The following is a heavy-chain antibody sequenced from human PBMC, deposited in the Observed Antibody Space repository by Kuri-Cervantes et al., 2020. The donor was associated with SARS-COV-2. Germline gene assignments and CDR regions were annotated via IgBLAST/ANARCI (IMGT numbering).Heavy chain of an antibody. CDR1: GFSSSDYP. V-gene: IGHV3-30-3*01. D-gene: IGHD3-22*01. CDR2: LSNDGDNQ. J-gene: IGHJ4*02. CDR3: ARDRLDFHSSGHFDH. Sequence: GGSLRLSCVASGFSSSDYPFHWVRQAPGKGLEWVAGLSNDGDNQYYADSVKGRFTISRDNSKNTPFLQMNSLRTEDTAVYYCARDRLDFHSSGHFDHWGQGTLVTVSS.